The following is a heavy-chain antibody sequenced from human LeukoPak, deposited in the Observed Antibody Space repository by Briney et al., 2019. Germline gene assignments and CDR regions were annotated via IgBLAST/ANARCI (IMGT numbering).Heavy chain of an antibody. J-gene: IGHJ4*02. CDR2: INHSGST. Sequence: WIGEINHSGSTNSNPSLKSRVTISVDPSKNQFSLKLSSVTAADTAVYYCARRLAARPRIDYWGQGTLVTVSS. V-gene: IGHV4-34*01. D-gene: IGHD6-6*01. CDR3: ARRLAARPRIDY.